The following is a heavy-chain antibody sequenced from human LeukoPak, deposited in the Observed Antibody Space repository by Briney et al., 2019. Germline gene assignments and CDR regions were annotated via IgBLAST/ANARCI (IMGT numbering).Heavy chain of an antibody. CDR2: IKSKTDGGTI. Sequence: GGSLRLSCAASGFTFSNAWMSWVRQASGKGLEWVGRIKSKTDGGTIDYAAPVKGRFTISRDDSKNTLYLQMNSLKTEDTAVYYCTTDPNLYYYDSSGPKAPSDIWGQGTMVTVSS. CDR1: GFTFSNAW. D-gene: IGHD3-22*01. J-gene: IGHJ3*02. V-gene: IGHV3-15*01. CDR3: TTDPNLYYYDSSGPKAPSDI.